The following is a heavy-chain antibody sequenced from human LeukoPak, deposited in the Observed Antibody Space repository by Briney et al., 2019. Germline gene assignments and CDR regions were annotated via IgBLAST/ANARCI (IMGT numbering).Heavy chain of an antibody. CDR1: GYTFTSYY. CDR2: IIPILGIA. V-gene: IGHV1-69*04. CDR3: ARENLTMIVSLNWFDP. Sequence: ASVKVSCKASGYTFTSYYIHWVRQAPGQGLEWMGRIIPILGIANYAQKFQGRVTITADKSTSTAYMELSSLGSEDTAVYYCARENLTMIVSLNWFDPWGQGTLVTVSS. J-gene: IGHJ5*02. D-gene: IGHD3-22*01.